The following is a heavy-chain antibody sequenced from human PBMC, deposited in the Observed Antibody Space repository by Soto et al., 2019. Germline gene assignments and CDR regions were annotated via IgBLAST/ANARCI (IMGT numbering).Heavy chain of an antibody. J-gene: IGHJ6*03. V-gene: IGHV1-8*01. CDR3: ARGTVPPYYYYYYMDV. Sequence: ASVKVSCKASGYTFTIYDINWVRQATGQGLEWMGWMNPNSGNTGYAQKFQGRVTMTRNTSISTAYMELSSLRSEDTAVYYRARGTVPPYYYYYYMDVWGKGTTVTVSS. D-gene: IGHD4-17*01. CDR1: GYTFTIYD. CDR2: MNPNSGNT.